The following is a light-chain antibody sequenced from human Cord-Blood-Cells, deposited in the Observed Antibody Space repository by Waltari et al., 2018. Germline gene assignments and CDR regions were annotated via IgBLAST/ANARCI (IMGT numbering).Light chain of an antibody. V-gene: IGKV3-20*01. CDR2: GAA. CDR3: QQYGSSSIT. CDR1: QSVSSSY. J-gene: IGKJ5*01. Sequence: EIVLTQSPGTLSLSPGERATLPCRASQSVSSSYLAWYQQKPGQAPRLLIYGAASRATGIPDRFSGSGSGTDFTLTISRLEPEEFAVYYCQQYGSSSITFGQGTRLVIK.